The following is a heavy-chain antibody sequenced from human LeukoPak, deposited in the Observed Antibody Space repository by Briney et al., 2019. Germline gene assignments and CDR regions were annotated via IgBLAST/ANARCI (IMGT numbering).Heavy chain of an antibody. D-gene: IGHD1-26*01. V-gene: IGHV1-69*06. CDR1: GGTFSSYA. J-gene: IGHJ3*02. CDR2: IIPIFGTA. CDR3: AREDDTGRYMGDDAFDI. Sequence: SVKVSCKASGGTFSSYAISWVRQAPGQGLEWMGGIIPIFGTANYPQKFRGRLTITADIPTSTVYMELSSLRSEDTAVYYCAREDDTGRYMGDDAFDIWGQGTMVTVSS.